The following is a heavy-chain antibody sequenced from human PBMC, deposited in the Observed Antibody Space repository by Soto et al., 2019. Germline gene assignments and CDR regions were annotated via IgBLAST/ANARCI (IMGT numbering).Heavy chain of an antibody. CDR1: GDSISGDN. D-gene: IGHD4-17*01. J-gene: IGHJ4*02. CDR2: IDNNRGF. CDR3: ARRNGDYPRIYYFDY. Sequence: PSETLSLTCTVSGDSISGDNWSWIRQSPGKGLEWIAHIDNNRGFSTNPSFKGRVTISIDTSKNQFSLHLGSVTAADTAVYYCARRNGDYPRIYYFDYWGQGTLVTVSS. V-gene: IGHV4-59*01.